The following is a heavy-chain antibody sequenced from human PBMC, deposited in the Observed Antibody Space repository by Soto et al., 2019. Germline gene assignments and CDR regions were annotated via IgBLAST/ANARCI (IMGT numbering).Heavy chain of an antibody. V-gene: IGHV3-9*01. CDR2: ISWDSSTI. CDR1: GFTFDNCG. CDR3: VQGRYPTMATPLDH. Sequence: PGGSLRLSCAASGFTFDNCGMHWVRQAPGKGLEWVAGISWDSSTIGYADSVKGRFIISRDDAKNSLYLQMDSLRGEDTALYYCVQGRYPTMATPLDHWXQGTQVTVSS. J-gene: IGHJ4*02. D-gene: IGHD2-15*01.